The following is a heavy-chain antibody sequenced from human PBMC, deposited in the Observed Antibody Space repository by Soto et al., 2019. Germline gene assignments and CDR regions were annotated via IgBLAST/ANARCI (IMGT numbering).Heavy chain of an antibody. Sequence: EVQLVESGGDLVKPGGSLRLCCATSGFTFSDARMSWVRQAPGKGLAWVGRIKPKPGGGTTDYAAAVKGRFTISRDDSKSPLYKQVNSLKNEDTAVYYCTTDCVERVRLDVWGQGTTVTVSS. J-gene: IGHJ6*02. CDR2: IKPKPGGGTT. CDR1: GFTFSDAR. CDR3: TTDCVERVRLDV. V-gene: IGHV3-15*01. D-gene: IGHD1-1*01.